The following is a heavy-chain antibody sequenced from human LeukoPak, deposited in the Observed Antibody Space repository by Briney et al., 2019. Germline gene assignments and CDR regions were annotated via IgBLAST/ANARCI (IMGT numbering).Heavy chain of an antibody. D-gene: IGHD4-17*01. CDR3: ARESDYGGYYFDY. Sequence: SGGSLRLSCAASGFTFSSYWMHWVRQAPGKGLVWVSRINSDGSSTSYADSVKGRFTISRDNAKNTLYLQMNSLRAEDTAVYYCARESDYGGYYFDYWGQGTLVTVSS. CDR1: GFTFSSYW. CDR2: INSDGSST. J-gene: IGHJ4*02. V-gene: IGHV3-74*01.